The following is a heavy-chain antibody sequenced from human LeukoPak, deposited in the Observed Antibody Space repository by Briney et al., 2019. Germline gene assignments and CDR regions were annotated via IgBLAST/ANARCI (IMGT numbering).Heavy chain of an antibody. Sequence: PGGSLRLSCAASGFTFSSYAMSWVRQAPGKGLEWVSAISGSGGSTYYADSVKGRFTISRDNSKNTLYLQMNSLRAEHTAVYYCAKEPQPSIVGAFRTPDYYFDYWGQGTLVTVSS. D-gene: IGHD1-26*01. V-gene: IGHV3-23*01. J-gene: IGHJ4*02. CDR3: AKEPQPSIVGAFRTPDYYFDY. CDR1: GFTFSSYA. CDR2: ISGSGGST.